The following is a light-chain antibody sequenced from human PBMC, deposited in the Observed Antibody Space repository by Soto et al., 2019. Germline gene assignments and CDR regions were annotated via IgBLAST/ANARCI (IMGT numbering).Light chain of an antibody. J-gene: IGLJ3*02. CDR1: TSDVGAYNY. Sequence: QSALTQPASVSGSPGQSITISCAGTTSDVGAYNYVSWYQQHPGKAPRLIIYEVSNRPSGVSNRFSGSKSGNTASLTISGLQAEDEADYYCSSYTISTTWLFGGGTKVTLL. CDR3: SSYTISTTWL. CDR2: EVS. V-gene: IGLV2-14*01.